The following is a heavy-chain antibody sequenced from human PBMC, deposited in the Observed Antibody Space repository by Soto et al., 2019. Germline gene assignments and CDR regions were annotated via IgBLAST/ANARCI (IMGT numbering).Heavy chain of an antibody. V-gene: IGHV3-30*18. CDR2: ISYDGSNK. CDR3: AKMGLCLGGPDRREITS. Sequence: PGGSLRLSCAASGFTFSSYGMHWVRQAPGKGLEWVAVISYDGSNKYYADSVKGRFTISRDNSKNTLYLQMNSLRAEDTAVYYCAKMGLCLGGPDRREITSGGQGTLVPVPS. CDR1: GFTFSSYG. D-gene: IGHD3-16*01. J-gene: IGHJ4*02.